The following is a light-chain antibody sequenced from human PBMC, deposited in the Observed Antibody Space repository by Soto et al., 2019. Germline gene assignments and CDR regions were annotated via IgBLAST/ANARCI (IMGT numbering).Light chain of an antibody. CDR1: QTVSSNY. V-gene: IGKV3-20*01. J-gene: IGKJ1*01. Sequence: EIVLRQSPRTLSLSPGGGATLAPTASQTVSSNYLAWYQQKPGQAPRIIIFAASGRATGIPDRFSGSGSGTDFTLTISRLEPEDFAVYYCQQYDYLSRTFGQGTKVDIK. CDR3: QQYDYLSRT. CDR2: AAS.